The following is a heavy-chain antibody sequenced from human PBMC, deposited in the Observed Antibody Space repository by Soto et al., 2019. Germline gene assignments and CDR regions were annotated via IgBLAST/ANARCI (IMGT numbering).Heavy chain of an antibody. D-gene: IGHD3-16*02. CDR2: INHSGST. J-gene: IGHJ4*02. CDR1: GGSFSGYY. V-gene: IGHV4-34*01. Sequence: QVQLQQWGAGLLKPSETLSLTCAVYGGSFSGYYWSWIRQPPGKGLEWIGEINHSGSTNYNPSLKSRVTLSVDTSKNQFSLKLSSVTAADTAVYYCARGGYDYVWGSYRYNDYWGQGTLVTVSS. CDR3: ARGGYDYVWGSYRYNDY.